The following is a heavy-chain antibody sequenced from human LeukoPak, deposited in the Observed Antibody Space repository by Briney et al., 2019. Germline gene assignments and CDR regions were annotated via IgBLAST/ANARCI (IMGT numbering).Heavy chain of an antibody. CDR3: ATTTFYYYYGMDV. J-gene: IGHJ6*02. D-gene: IGHD2-2*01. Sequence: ASVKVSCKASGYTFTGYYMHWVLQAPGQGLEWMGWINPNSGGTNYAQKFQGRVTMTRDTSISTAYMELSRLRSDDTAVYYCATTTFYYYYGMDVWGQGTTVTVSS. CDR2: INPNSGGT. CDR1: GYTFTGYY. V-gene: IGHV1-2*02.